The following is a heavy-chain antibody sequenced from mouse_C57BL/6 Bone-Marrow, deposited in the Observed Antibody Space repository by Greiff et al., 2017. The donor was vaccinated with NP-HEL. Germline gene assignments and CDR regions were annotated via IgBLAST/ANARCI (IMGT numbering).Heavy chain of an antibody. V-gene: IGHV1-4*01. CDR2: INPSSGYT. D-gene: IGHD1-1*01. Sequence: QVQLQHSGAELARPGASVKMSCKASGYTFTSYTMHWVNQRPGQGLEWIGYINPSSGYTKYNQKFKDKATLTADKSSSTAYMQLSSLTSEDSAVYYCARAGAYYGSRRDWYFDVWGTGTTVTVSS. CDR1: GYTFTSYT. J-gene: IGHJ1*03. CDR3: ARAGAYYGSRRDWYFDV.